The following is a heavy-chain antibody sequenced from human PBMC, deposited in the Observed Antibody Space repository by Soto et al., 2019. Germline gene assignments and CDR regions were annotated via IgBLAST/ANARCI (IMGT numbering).Heavy chain of an antibody. CDR3: ARDSLRRDGDISYYYYGMDV. J-gene: IGHJ6*02. CDR1: GFTFSSYS. Sequence: EVQLVESGGGLVKPGGSLRRSCAASGFTFSSYSMNWVRPAPGKGLEWVSSISSSSSYIYYADSVKGRFTISRDNAKNSLYLKMNSLRAEDTAVYYCARDSLRRDGDISYYYYGMDVWGQGTTVTVSS. V-gene: IGHV3-21*01. CDR2: ISSSSSYI. D-gene: IGHD4-17*01.